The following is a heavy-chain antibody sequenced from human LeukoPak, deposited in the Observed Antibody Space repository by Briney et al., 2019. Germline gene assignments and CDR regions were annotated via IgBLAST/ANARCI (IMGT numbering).Heavy chain of an antibody. V-gene: IGHV4-30-2*01. J-gene: IGHJ5*02. Sequence: PSQTLSLTCAGSGGSISSGGYSWRWIRQPPGKGLEWIGYIYHSGSTYYNPSLKSRVTISVDRSKNQFSLKLSSVTAADTAVYYCARQQLTRPWFDPWGQGTLVTVSS. CDR1: GGSISSGGYS. CDR2: IYHSGST. CDR3: ARQQLTRPWFDP. D-gene: IGHD6-13*01.